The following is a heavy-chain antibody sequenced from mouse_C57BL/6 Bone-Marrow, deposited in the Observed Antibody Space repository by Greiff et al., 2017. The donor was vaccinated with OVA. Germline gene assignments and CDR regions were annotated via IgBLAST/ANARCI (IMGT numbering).Heavy chain of an antibody. Sequence: VQLQQPGAELVKPGASVKLSCKASGYTFTSYWMPWVKQRPGQGLEWIGEIDPSDSYTNYNQKFKGKATLTVDTSSSTAYMQLSSLTSEDSAVYYCARWSLRAMDYWGQGTSVTVSS. V-gene: IGHV1-50*01. CDR3: ARWSLRAMDY. J-gene: IGHJ4*01. CDR1: GYTFTSYW. CDR2: IDPSDSYT.